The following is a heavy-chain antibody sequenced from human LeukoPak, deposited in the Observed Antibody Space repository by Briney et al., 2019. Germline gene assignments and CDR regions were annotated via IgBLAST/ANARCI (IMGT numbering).Heavy chain of an antibody. CDR2: IKHDGSEKQDGSDK. D-gene: IGHD3-10*01. CDR3: ARSGRGVASFYFYMDV. CDR1: GFTFSSYW. Sequence: GGSLRLSCAASGFTFSSYWMSCVRQAPGKGLEWVANIKHDGSEKQDGSDKNYADSVKGRFTISRDNAKNSLYLQMNSLRAEDTAVYYCARSGRGVASFYFYMDVWGKGTTVTVSS. J-gene: IGHJ6*03. V-gene: IGHV3-7*01.